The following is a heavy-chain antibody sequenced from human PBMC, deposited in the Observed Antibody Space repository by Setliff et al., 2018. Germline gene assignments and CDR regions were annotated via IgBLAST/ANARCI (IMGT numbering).Heavy chain of an antibody. CDR2: IYYSGST. CDR1: GGSISSSSYY. J-gene: IGHJ6*02. Sequence: SETLSLTCTVSGGSISSSSYYWGWIRQPPGEGLEWIGSIYYSGSTYYNLSLKSRVTISVDTSKNQFSLKVSSVTAADTAVYYCARENRYSSGWYSYYYGMDVWGQGTTVTVSS. D-gene: IGHD6-19*01. CDR3: ARENRYSSGWYSYYYGMDV. V-gene: IGHV4-39*07.